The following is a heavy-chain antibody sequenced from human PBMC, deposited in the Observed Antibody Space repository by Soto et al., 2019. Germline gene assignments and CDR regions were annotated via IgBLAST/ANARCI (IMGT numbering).Heavy chain of an antibody. V-gene: IGHV4-31*03. D-gene: IGHD3-10*01. CDR1: GGSISSGGYY. J-gene: IGHJ5*02. CDR2: IYYSGST. Sequence: SETLSLTCTVSGGSISSGGYYWSWIRQHPGKGLEWIGYIYYSGSTYYNPSLKSRVTISVDTSKNQFSLKLSSVTAADTAVYYCARELSMVRGVIKTNWFDPWGQGTLVTVSS. CDR3: ARELSMVRGVIKTNWFDP.